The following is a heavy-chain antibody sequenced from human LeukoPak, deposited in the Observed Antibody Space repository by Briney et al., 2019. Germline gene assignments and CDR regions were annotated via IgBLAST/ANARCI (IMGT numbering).Heavy chain of an antibody. D-gene: IGHD4-17*01. Sequence: ASVKVSCKASGYTITNFFIHWVRQAPGQSLEWVGWSNAGSGSTKYSKELQGRVTITRDTSANTVNMQLSSLRPEDTAVYYCARGRFSTGTNIFDYSMDVWGQGTAVIVSS. V-gene: IGHV1-3*02. CDR1: GYTITNFF. CDR3: ARGRFSTGTNIFDYSMDV. CDR2: SNAGSGST. J-gene: IGHJ6*02.